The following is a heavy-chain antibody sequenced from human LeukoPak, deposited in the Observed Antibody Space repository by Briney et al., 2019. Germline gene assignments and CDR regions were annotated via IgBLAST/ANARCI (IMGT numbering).Heavy chain of an antibody. CDR1: GYTFTGYY. CDR2: INPNSGGT. Sequence: ASVKVSCKASGYTFTGYYMHWVRQAPGQGLEWMGRINPNSGGTNYAQKFQGRVTMTRDTSISTAYMELSRLRSDDTAVYYCARDPGYSSGWTHSYYGMDVWGQGTTVTVSS. CDR3: ARDPGYSSGWTHSYYGMDV. V-gene: IGHV1-2*06. J-gene: IGHJ6*02. D-gene: IGHD6-19*01.